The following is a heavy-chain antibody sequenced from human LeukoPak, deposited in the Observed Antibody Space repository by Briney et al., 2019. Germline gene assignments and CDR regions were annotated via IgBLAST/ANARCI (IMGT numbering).Heavy chain of an antibody. CDR1: GFTFSHYV. D-gene: IGHD5-12*01. CDR3: AKDRTGYSGYDWGSFDY. J-gene: IGHJ4*02. Sequence: GGSLRLSCSASGFTFSHYVMHWVRQAPGKGLEWVSGISGRGGSTYYADSVKGRFTISRDNSKNTLYLQMNSLRAEDTAVYYCAKDRTGYSGYDWGSFDYWGQGTLVTVSS. CDR2: ISGRGGST. V-gene: IGHV3-23*01.